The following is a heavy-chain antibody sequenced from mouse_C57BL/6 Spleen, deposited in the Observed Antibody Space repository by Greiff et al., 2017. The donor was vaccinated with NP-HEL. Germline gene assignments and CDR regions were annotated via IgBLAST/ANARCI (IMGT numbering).Heavy chain of an antibody. D-gene: IGHD1-1*01. V-gene: IGHV1-59*01. J-gene: IGHJ2*01. CDR3: ARETVVGDYFDY. Sequence: QVHVKQPGAELVRPGTSVKLSCKASGYTFTSYWMHWVKQRPGQGLEWIGVIDPSDSYTNYNQKFKGKATLTVDTSSSTAYMQLSSLTSEDSAVYYCARETVVGDYFDYWGQGTTLTVSS. CDR1: GYTFTSYW. CDR2: IDPSDSYT.